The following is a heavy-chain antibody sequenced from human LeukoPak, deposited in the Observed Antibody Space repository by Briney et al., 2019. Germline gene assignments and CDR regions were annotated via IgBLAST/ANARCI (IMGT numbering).Heavy chain of an antibody. Sequence: PGGSLRLSCAASGFTFSSYSMNWVRQAPGKGLEWVSYISSSSSTIYYADSVKGRFTISRDNAKNSLYLQMNSLRAEDTAVYYCARDLDYDSSGYYRPWPDYFDYWGQGTLVTVSS. CDR3: ARDLDYDSSGYYRPWPDYFDY. CDR2: ISSSSSTI. V-gene: IGHV3-48*01. D-gene: IGHD3-22*01. CDR1: GFTFSSYS. J-gene: IGHJ4*02.